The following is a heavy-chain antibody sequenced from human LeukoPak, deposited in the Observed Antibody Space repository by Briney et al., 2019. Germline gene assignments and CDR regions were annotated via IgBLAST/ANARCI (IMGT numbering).Heavy chain of an antibody. D-gene: IGHD5-18*01. V-gene: IGHV3-48*03. Sequence: GGSLRLSCAASGFTFSSYEMNWVRQAPGKGLEWVSYISSSGSTIYYADSVKGRFTISRDNAKNTLYLQMNSLRAEDMAVYYCARARSSYGYGDAFDIWGQGTMVTVSS. CDR2: ISSSGSTI. CDR1: GFTFSSYE. CDR3: ARARSSYGYGDAFDI. J-gene: IGHJ3*02.